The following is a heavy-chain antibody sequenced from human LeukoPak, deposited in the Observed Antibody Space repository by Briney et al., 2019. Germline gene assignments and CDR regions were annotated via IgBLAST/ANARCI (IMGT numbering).Heavy chain of an antibody. CDR1: GYTFTSYD. D-gene: IGHD3-22*01. CDR3: ARGRTHRYYYDSSGYYGGAFDI. CDR2: MNPNSYNI. V-gene: IGHV1-8*03. J-gene: IGHJ3*02. Sequence: ASVKVSCKASGYTFTSYDINWVRQATGQGLEWMGWMNPNSYNIGYAQKFQGRVTITRNTSISTAYMELSSLRSEDTAVYYCARGRTHRYYYDSSGYYGGAFDIWGQGTMVTVSS.